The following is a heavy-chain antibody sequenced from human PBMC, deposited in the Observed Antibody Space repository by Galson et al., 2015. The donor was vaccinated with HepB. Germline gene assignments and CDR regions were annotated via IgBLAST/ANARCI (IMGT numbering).Heavy chain of an antibody. CDR3: ATYSWSGRKYDAFDI. Sequence: SLRLSCAASGFTFSSYWMSWVRQAPGKGLEWVAIINQYGSENYYVDSMRGRFTISRDNARNSLYLQMNSLRVEDTAVYYCATYSWSGRKYDAFDIWGQGTMVTVAS. CDR2: INQYGSEN. J-gene: IGHJ3*02. V-gene: IGHV3-7*03. D-gene: IGHD5-18*01. CDR1: GFTFSSYW.